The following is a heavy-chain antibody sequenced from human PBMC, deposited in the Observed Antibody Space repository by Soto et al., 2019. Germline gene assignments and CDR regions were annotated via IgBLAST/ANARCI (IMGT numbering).Heavy chain of an antibody. D-gene: IGHD3-22*01. CDR2: ISGSGGST. Sequence: RRLSSAASEFTVSSYAMSCVRQAPGKGLEWVSAISGSGGSTYYADSVKGRFTISRDNSKNTLYLQMNSLRAEDTAVYYCAKDKGEYYYDSSGFDYWGQGTLVTVSS. J-gene: IGHJ4*02. V-gene: IGHV3-23*01. CDR3: AKDKGEYYYDSSGFDY. CDR1: EFTVSSYA.